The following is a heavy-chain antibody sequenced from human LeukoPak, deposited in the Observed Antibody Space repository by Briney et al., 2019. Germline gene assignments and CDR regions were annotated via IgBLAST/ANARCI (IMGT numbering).Heavy chain of an antibody. CDR3: AKPRAVGVNAFFDY. V-gene: IGHV3-23*01. J-gene: IGHJ4*02. CDR1: GFTFSSYA. Sequence: GGSLRLSCAASGFTFSSYAMRWVRQAPGKGLEWVSSVSGGGGSTYYADSVRGRFTISRDNSKNTLYLQMNSLRAEDTAVYYCAKPRAVGVNAFFDYWGQGTLVTVSS. CDR2: VSGGGGST.